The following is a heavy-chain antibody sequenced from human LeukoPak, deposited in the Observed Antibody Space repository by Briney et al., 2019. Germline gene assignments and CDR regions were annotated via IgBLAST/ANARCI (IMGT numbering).Heavy chain of an antibody. J-gene: IGHJ6*02. Sequence: GGSLRLSCVASGFTFSSYWMHWVRQDPRKGLVWVSRINGDGRNINYADSVRGRFTISRDNAKNALYLQMNTLRVEDTAVYYCTRDLMDYDVSTGLHHYYMDVWGQGTTVTVSS. CDR2: INGDGRNI. V-gene: IGHV3-74*01. CDR1: GFTFSSYW. D-gene: IGHD3-9*01. CDR3: TRDLMDYDVSTGLHHYYMDV.